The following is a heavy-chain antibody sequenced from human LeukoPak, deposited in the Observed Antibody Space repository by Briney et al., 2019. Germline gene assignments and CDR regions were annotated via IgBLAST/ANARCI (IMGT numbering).Heavy chain of an antibody. Sequence: SETLSLTCTVSGGSISSSSYYWGWIRQPPGKGLEWIGSIYYSGSTYYNPSPKSRVTISVDTSKNQFSLKLSSVTAADTAVYYCARGAAYAYSYGPFDYWGQGTLVTVSS. J-gene: IGHJ4*02. CDR1: GGSISSSSYY. CDR2: IYYSGST. D-gene: IGHD5-18*01. V-gene: IGHV4-39*07. CDR3: ARGAAYAYSYGPFDY.